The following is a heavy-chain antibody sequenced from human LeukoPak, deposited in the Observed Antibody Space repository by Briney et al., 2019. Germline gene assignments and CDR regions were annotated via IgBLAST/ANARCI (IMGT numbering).Heavy chain of an antibody. V-gene: IGHV4-31*11. CDR1: GGSFSGYY. Sequence: SETLSLTCAVYGGSFSGYYWSWIRQHPGKGLEWIGYIYYSGSTYYNPSLKSRVTISVDTSKNQFSLKLSSVTAADTAVYYCARDRQVTMVRGVPYYYYYGMDVWGQGTTVTVSS. CDR2: IYYSGST. D-gene: IGHD3-10*01. CDR3: ARDRQVTMVRGVPYYYYYGMDV. J-gene: IGHJ6*02.